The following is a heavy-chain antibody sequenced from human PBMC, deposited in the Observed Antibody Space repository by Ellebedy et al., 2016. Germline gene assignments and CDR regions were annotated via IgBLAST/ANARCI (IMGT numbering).Heavy chain of an antibody. CDR2: ISGAGGNS. CDR1: GFTLSGSA. D-gene: IGHD2-21*01. Sequence: GESLKISCAASGFTLSGSAMHWVRQAPGKGPEWVSTISGAGGNSYFADSVRGRFTISRDNSANKLYLQMSDLRPEDTALYYCRQGHYSHYWGQGTLVTVSS. V-gene: IGHV3-23*01. CDR3: RQGHYSHY. J-gene: IGHJ4*02.